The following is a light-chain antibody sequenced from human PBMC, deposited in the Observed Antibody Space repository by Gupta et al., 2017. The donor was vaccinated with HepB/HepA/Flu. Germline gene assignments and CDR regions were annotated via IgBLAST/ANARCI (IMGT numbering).Light chain of an antibody. V-gene: IGLV2-14*01. CDR2: DVS. CDR3: SSYTGSSTLV. CDR1: SSDVGGYNY. Sequence: QSALTQPASVSGSPGQSITISCTGTSSDVGGYNYVSWYQQHPGKAPKLMIYDVSNRPSGVSNRVAGSKSGNTASLTISGLQAEDEADYYCSSYTGSSTLVFGGGTKLTVL. J-gene: IGLJ2*01.